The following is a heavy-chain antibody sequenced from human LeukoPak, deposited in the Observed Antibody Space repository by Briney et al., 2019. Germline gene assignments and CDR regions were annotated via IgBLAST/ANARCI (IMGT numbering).Heavy chain of an antibody. Sequence: GGSLRLSCAASGFTFSSYGMHWVRQAPGKGLEWVAVIWYDGSNKYYADSVKGRFTISRDNSKNTLYLQMNSLRAKDTAVYYCARPGRADAFDIWGQGTMVTVSS. CDR2: IWYDGSNK. CDR3: ARPGRADAFDI. J-gene: IGHJ3*02. CDR1: GFTFSSYG. V-gene: IGHV3-33*01.